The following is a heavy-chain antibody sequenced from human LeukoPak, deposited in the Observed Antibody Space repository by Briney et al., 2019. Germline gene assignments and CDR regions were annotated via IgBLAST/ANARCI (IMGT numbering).Heavy chain of an antibody. CDR3: ARDCSGGSCERYYFDY. Sequence: GSSVKVSCKASGGTFSSYAISRVRQAPGQGLEWMGRIIPILGIANYAQKFQGRVTITADKSTSTAYMELSSLRSEDTAVYYCARDCSGGSCERYYFDYWGQGTLVTVSS. D-gene: IGHD2-15*01. CDR2: IIPILGIA. CDR1: GGTFSSYA. J-gene: IGHJ4*02. V-gene: IGHV1-69*04.